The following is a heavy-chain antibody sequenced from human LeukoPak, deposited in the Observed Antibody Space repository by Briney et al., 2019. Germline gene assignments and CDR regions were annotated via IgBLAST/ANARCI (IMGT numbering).Heavy chain of an antibody. CDR1: GYSFTDYW. CDR2: IFPDDSDT. Sequence: GESLKISCKGSGYSFTDYWIGWVRQMPGKGLEWMGMIFPDDSDTRYSPSFQGQVTISADKSITTAYLRWSSLKASDTAMYYCAMTYSAGWYGGYWGQGTLVTVSS. D-gene: IGHD6-13*01. J-gene: IGHJ4*02. V-gene: IGHV5-51*01. CDR3: AMTYSAGWYGGY.